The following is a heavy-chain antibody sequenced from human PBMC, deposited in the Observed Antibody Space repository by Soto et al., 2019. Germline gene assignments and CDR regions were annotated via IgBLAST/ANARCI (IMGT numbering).Heavy chain of an antibody. CDR1: GFTFSSYA. J-gene: IGHJ4*02. CDR3: AKYIGVTAPPMVRGATFDY. V-gene: IGHV3-23*01. D-gene: IGHD3-10*01. Sequence: EVQLLESGGGLVQPGGSLRLSCAASGFTFSSYAMSWVRQAPGKGLEWVSAISGSGGSTYYADSVKGRFTISRDNSKNTLYLQMNSLRAEDTAVYYCAKYIGVTAPPMVRGATFDYWGQGTLVTVSS. CDR2: ISGSGGST.